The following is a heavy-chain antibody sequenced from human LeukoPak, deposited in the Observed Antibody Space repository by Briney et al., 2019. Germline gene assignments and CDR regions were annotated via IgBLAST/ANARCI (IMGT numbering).Heavy chain of an antibody. D-gene: IGHD2-15*01. CDR3: ARDLEDCSGGSCYVDY. V-gene: IGHV1-18*01. CDR2: ISAYNGNT. J-gene: IGHJ4*02. CDR1: GYTFTSYG. Sequence: ASVNVSCKASGYTFTSYGISWVRQAPGQGLEWMGWISAYNGNTNYAQKLQGRVTVTTDTSTSTAYMELRSLRSDDTAVYYCARDLEDCSGGSCYVDYWGQGTLVTVSS.